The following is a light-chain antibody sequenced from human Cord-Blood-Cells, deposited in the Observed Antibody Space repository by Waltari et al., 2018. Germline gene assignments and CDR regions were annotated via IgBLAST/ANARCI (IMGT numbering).Light chain of an antibody. CDR2: AAS. J-gene: IGKJ1*01. V-gene: IGKV1-8*01. CDR1: QGISSY. CDR3: QQYYSYPRT. Sequence: AIRMTHSPYPLSAFTGGRVTITSRASQGISSYLAWYQQKPGKPPKLLIYAASTLQRGVPSRFSGSGSGTDFTLTISCLQSEDFATYYCQQYYSYPRTFGQGTKVEIK.